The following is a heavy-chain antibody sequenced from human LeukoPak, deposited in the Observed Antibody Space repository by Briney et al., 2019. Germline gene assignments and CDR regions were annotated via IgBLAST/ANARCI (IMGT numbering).Heavy chain of an antibody. J-gene: IGHJ4*02. CDR3: ATEHWGPNS. CDR2: IKGDGSDK. Sequence: GGSLRLSCAASGFTFSNFGMHWVRQASGKGLEWLANIKGDGSDKNYVDSVKGRFTISRDNAKNSLFLQMSSLRGEDTALYYCATEHWGPNSWGQGTLVTLSS. D-gene: IGHD3-16*01. CDR1: GFTFSNFG. V-gene: IGHV3-7*01.